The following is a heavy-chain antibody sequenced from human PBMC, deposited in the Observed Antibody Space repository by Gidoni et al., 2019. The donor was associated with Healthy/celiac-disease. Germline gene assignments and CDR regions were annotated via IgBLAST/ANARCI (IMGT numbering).Heavy chain of an antibody. J-gene: IGHJ3*02. CDR1: GGSISSYY. D-gene: IGHD2-2*01. CDR2: IYYSGST. V-gene: IGHV4-59*01. CDR3: ARSPTRSSAFDI. Sequence: QVQLQESGPGLVKPSETLSLTCTVSGGSISSYYWSWIRHPPGKGLEWIGYIYYSGSTNYNPSLKSRVTISVDTSKNQFSLKLSSVTAADTAVYYCARSPTRSSAFDIWGQGTMVTVSS.